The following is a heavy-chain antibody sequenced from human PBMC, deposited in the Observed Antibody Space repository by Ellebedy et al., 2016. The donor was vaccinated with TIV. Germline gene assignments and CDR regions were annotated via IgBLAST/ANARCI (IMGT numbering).Heavy chain of an antibody. CDR2: IYYSGST. J-gene: IGHJ5*02. V-gene: IGHV4-39*02. CDR3: AREGRTTVVGFDP. CDR1: GGSISSSSYY. Sequence: SETLSLTXTVSGGSISSSSYYWGWIRQPPGKGLEWIGSIYYSGSTYYNPSLKSRVTISVDTSKNQFSLKLSSVTAADTAVYYCAREGRTTVVGFDPWGQGTLVTVSS. D-gene: IGHD4-11*01.